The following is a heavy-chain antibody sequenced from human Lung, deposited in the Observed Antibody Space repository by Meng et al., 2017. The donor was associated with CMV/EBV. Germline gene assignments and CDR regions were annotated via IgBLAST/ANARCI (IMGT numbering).Heavy chain of an antibody. CDR3: AHRLYRHYFDY. Sequence: SGXXLVXPTQTLTLTCSLSGFSLSPSGVGVGWIRQTPGKALEWLALILWNDDKRYNPSLKSRLTVTRDSSKTQVVLKMTNMDPEDTATYYCAHRLYRHYFDYWXQEPLVTVSS. V-gene: IGHV2-5*01. D-gene: IGHD4-11*01. J-gene: IGHJ4*02. CDR1: GFSLSPSGVG. CDR2: ILWNDDK.